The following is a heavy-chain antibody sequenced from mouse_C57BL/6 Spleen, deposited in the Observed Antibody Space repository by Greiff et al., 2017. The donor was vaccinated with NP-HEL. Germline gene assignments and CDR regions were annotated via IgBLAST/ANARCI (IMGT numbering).Heavy chain of an antibody. D-gene: IGHD4-1*01. V-gene: IGHV1-54*01. CDR1: GYAFTNYL. J-gene: IGHJ1*03. CDR3: ARESGTGYFDV. Sequence: QVQLKQSGAELVRPGTSVKVSCKASGYAFTNYLIEWVKQRPGQGLEWIGVINPGSGGTNYNEKFKGKATLTADKSSSTAYMQLSSLTSEDSAGYFCARESGTGYFDVWGTGTTVTVSS. CDR2: INPGSGGT.